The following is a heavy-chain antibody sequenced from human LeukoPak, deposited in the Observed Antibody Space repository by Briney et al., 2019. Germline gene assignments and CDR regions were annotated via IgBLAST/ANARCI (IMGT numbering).Heavy chain of an antibody. CDR2: IYTSGST. CDR1: GGSISSSSYY. Sequence: SETLSLTCTVSGGSISSSSYYWGWIRQPAGKGLEWIGRIYTSGSTNYNPSLKSRVTMSVDTSKNQFSLKLSSVTAADTAVYYCARERTYCSSTSCSGWFDPWGQRTLVTVSS. CDR3: ARERTYCSSTSCSGWFDP. J-gene: IGHJ5*02. V-gene: IGHV4-61*02. D-gene: IGHD2-2*01.